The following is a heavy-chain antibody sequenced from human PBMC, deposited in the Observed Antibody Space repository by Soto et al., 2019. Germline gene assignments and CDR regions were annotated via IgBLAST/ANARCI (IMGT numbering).Heavy chain of an antibody. Sequence: PGESLKISCKGSGYSFTSYWISWVRQMPGKGLEWRGWIQTSNSYTNYSPFFQDHFTISADKSSSTAYLQWSSLKASDTARYYCARPGWYSSNNGGFEIWGQGTIVTVSS. CDR1: GYSFTSYW. J-gene: IGHJ3*02. V-gene: IGHV5-10-1*01. CDR3: ARPGWYSSNNGGFEI. CDR2: IQTSNSYT. D-gene: IGHD6-13*01.